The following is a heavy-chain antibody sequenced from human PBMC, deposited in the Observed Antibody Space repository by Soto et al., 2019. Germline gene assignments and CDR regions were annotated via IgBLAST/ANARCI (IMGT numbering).Heavy chain of an antibody. Sequence: EVQLVESGGDLVQPGGSLRLSCAASGFSFSNHDMHWVRQPKGKGLEWVSGITTGGNAYFAYSVKGRFSISRANAKNSFYLQTSSLRAEDTAMYYCVRVNADAYDVWGPGTMVTVSS. CDR3: VRVNADAYDV. J-gene: IGHJ3*01. CDR1: GFSFSNHD. CDR2: ITTGGNA. V-gene: IGHV3-13*01.